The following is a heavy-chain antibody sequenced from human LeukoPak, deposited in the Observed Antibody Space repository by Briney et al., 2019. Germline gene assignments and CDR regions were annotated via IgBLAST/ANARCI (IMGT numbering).Heavy chain of an antibody. CDR2: IGRSNTNT. CDR3: ARDKGTSYLSSFDY. CDR1: GLTFSNSG. D-gene: IGHD6-6*01. Sequence: PGGSLRLSCVTFGLTFSNSGMSWVRQAPGKGLEWVSSIGRSNTNTYYADSVKGRFTISRDNSKSTVSLQMSSLRAADTAVYYCARDKGTSYLSSFDYWGQGTLVTVSS. V-gene: IGHV3-23*01. J-gene: IGHJ4*02.